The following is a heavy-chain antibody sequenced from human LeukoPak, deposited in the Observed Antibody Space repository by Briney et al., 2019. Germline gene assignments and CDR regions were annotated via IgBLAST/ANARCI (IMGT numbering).Heavy chain of an antibody. V-gene: IGHV4-4*07. CDR1: GGSFSGYY. CDR2: IYTSGST. Sequence: SETLSLTCAVYGGSFSGYYWSWIRQPAGKGLEWIGRIYTSGSTNYNLSLKSRVTISVDTSKNQFSLKLSSVTAADTAVYYCARDDYGMDVWGQGTTVTVSS. J-gene: IGHJ6*02. CDR3: ARDDYGMDV.